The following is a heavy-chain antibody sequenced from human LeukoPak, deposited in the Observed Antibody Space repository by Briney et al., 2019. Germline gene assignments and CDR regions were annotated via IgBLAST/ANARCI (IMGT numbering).Heavy chain of an antibody. CDR1: DSIFTSYR. V-gene: IGHV5-51*01. CDR2: ISPGDSAT. CDR3: ARGVTYYYDSSGYYYNWFDR. J-gene: IGHJ5*02. D-gene: IGHD3-22*01. Sequence: GASLETSRKGSDSIFTSYRIGWVRPLPGKGLERMGIISPGDSATSYSPSFQGQVTISADKSISTAYLQWSSLKASDTAMYYCARGVTYYYDSSGYYYNWFDRWGQGTLVTVSS.